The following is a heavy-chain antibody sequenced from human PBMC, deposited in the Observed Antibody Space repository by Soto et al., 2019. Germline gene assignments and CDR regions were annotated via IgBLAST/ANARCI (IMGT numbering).Heavy chain of an antibody. CDR1: GGSISSYY. D-gene: IGHD6-19*01. J-gene: IGHJ1*01. CDR2: IYYSGST. CDR3: ARGPPSHVAVAGTYFQH. Sequence: SETLSLTCTVSGGSISSYYWSWIRQPPGKGLEWIGYIYYSGSTNYNPSLKSRVTISVDTSKNQFSLKLSSVTAADTAVYYCARGPPSHVAVAGTYFQHWGQGTLVTVSS. V-gene: IGHV4-59*01.